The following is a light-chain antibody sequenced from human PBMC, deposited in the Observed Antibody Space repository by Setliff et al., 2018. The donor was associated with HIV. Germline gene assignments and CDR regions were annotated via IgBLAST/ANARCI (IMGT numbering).Light chain of an antibody. CDR1: SSDVGRYNL. CDR2: QAT. CDR3: CSNTGSYTYV. Sequence: QSALAQPASVSGSPGQSITISCTGTSSDVGRYNLVSWYQQHPGKAPKLMIYQATKRPSGVSSRFSGSKSGNTASLTISGLQAEDEADYYCCSNTGSYTYVFGTGTKVTVL. V-gene: IGLV2-23*01. J-gene: IGLJ1*01.